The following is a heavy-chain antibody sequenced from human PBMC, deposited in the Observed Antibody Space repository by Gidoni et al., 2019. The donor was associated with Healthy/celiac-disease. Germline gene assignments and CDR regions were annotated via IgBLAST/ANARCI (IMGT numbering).Heavy chain of an antibody. CDR1: GGTFSSHA. Sequence: QVQLVQSGAEVKKPGSSVKVSCKASGGTFSSHAISWVRQAPGQGLEWMGGIIPIFGTANYAQKFQGRVTITADESTSTAYMELSSLGSEDTAVYYCARDGVGYCSGGSCYPYGMDVWGQGTTVTVSS. J-gene: IGHJ6*02. D-gene: IGHD2-15*01. CDR2: IIPIFGTA. V-gene: IGHV1-69*01. CDR3: ARDGVGYCSGGSCYPYGMDV.